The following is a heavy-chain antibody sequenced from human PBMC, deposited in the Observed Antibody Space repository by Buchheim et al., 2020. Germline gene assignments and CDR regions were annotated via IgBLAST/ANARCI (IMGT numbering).Heavy chain of an antibody. CDR1: GFTFSDYY. Sequence: QVQLVESGGGLVKPGGSLRLSCAASGFTFSDYYMSWIRQAPGKGLEWVSYIKGSDSTIYYADSVKGRFTISRDNVKNSLYLQMNSLRAEDTAVYYCARVYCTNAVCQSPAIDYWGQGTL. CDR3: ARVYCTNAVCQSPAIDY. J-gene: IGHJ4*02. CDR2: IKGSDSTI. V-gene: IGHV3-11*01. D-gene: IGHD2-8*01.